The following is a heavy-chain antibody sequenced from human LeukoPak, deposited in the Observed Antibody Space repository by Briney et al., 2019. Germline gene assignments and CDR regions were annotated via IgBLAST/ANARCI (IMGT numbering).Heavy chain of an antibody. J-gene: IGHJ4*02. V-gene: IGHV3-21*04. CDR1: GFTFSSYS. CDR3: AKSPTFYCSGGSCYFSF. Sequence: GGSLRLSCAASGFTFSSYSMNWVRQAPGKGLEWVSSISSSSSYIYYADSVKGRFTISRDNAKNSLYLQMNSLRAEDTAVYYCAKSPTFYCSGGSCYFSFWGQGTLVTVSS. CDR2: ISSSSSYI. D-gene: IGHD2-15*01.